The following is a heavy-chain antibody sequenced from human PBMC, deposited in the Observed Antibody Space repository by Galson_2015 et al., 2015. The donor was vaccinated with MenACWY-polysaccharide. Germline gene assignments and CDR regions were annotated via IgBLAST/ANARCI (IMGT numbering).Heavy chain of an antibody. J-gene: IGHJ3*02. D-gene: IGHD6-19*01. CDR2: ISWNSGSI. Sequence: SLRLSCAASGFTFDDYAMHWVRQAPGKGLEWVSGISWNSGSIGYADSVKGRFTISRDNAKNSLYLQMNSLRAEDTALYYCAKVRQWLVLVDAFDIWGQGTMVTVSS. V-gene: IGHV3-9*01. CDR1: GFTFDDYA. CDR3: AKVRQWLVLVDAFDI.